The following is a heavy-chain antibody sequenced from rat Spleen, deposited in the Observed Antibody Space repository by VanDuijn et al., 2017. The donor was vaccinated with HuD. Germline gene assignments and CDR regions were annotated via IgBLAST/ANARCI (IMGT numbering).Heavy chain of an antibody. CDR2: ISTGGGNT. D-gene: IGHD1-6*01. J-gene: IGHJ3*01. V-gene: IGHV5S23*01. Sequence: EVQLVESGGGLVQPGRSLKLSCAASGFTFSDYNMAWVRQAPTRGLGWVASISTGGGNTYYRDSVKGRFTISRDNSKRTLYLQMDSLRSEDTATYYCARHALMYTTDPFAYWGQGTLVTVSS. CDR1: GFTFSDYN. CDR3: ARHALMYTTDPFAY.